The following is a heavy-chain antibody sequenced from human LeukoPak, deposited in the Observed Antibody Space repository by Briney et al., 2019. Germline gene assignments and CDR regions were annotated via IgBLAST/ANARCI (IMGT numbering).Heavy chain of an antibody. D-gene: IGHD2-15*01. Sequence: ASVTVSCKASGYTFTSYYMHWVRQAPGQGLEWMGIINPSGGSTSYAQKFQGRVTMTRDTSTSTVYMELSSLRSEDTAVYYCARVGCSGGSCYGYYFDYWGQGTLVTVSS. J-gene: IGHJ4*02. V-gene: IGHV1-46*01. CDR3: ARVGCSGGSCYGYYFDY. CDR1: GYTFTSYY. CDR2: INPSGGST.